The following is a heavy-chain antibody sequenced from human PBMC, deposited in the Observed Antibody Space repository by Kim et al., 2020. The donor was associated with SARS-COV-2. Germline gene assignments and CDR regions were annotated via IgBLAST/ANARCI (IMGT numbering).Heavy chain of an antibody. J-gene: IGHJ4*02. V-gene: IGHV3-33*05. CDR2: ISYDGSNK. Sequence: GGSLRLSCAASGFTFSSYGMHWVRQAPGKGLEWVAVISYDGSNKYYADSVKGRFTISRDNSKNTLYLQMNSLRAEDTAVYYCAIPLGTDYYGSGSYNYWGQGTLVTVSS. D-gene: IGHD3-10*01. CDR3: AIPLGTDYYGSGSYNY. CDR1: GFTFSSYG.